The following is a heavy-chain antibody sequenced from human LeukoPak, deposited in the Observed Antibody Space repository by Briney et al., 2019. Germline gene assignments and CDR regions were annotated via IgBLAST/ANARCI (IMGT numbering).Heavy chain of an antibody. CDR3: AISITMVRGEVYEQGQSWFDP. Sequence: ASVKVSCKASGYTFTSYDINWVRQATGQGLEWMGWMNPNSGNTGYAQKFQGRVTMTRNTSISTAYMELSSLRSEDTAVYYCAISITMVRGEVYEQGQSWFDPWGQGTLVTVSS. CDR1: GYTFTSYD. V-gene: IGHV1-8*01. D-gene: IGHD3-10*01. J-gene: IGHJ5*02. CDR2: MNPNSGNT.